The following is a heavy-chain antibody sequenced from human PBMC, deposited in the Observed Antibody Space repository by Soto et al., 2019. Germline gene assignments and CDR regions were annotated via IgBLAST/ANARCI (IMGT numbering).Heavy chain of an antibody. J-gene: IGHJ6*03. CDR1: GFTFSSYA. D-gene: IGHD2-15*01. Sequence: GGSLRLSCAASGFTFSSYAMSWVRQAPGKGLEWVSAISGSGGSTYYADSVKGRFTISRDNSKNTLYLQMNSLRAEDTAVYYYAKDQQDIFYYYYMDVWGKGTTVTVSS. V-gene: IGHV3-23*01. CDR3: AKDQQDIFYYYYMDV. CDR2: ISGSGGST.